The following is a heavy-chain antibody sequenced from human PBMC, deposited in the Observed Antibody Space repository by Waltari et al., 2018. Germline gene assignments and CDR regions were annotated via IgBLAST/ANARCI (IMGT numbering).Heavy chain of an antibody. CDR2: INSDGSST. D-gene: IGHD2-15*01. J-gene: IGHJ4*02. V-gene: IGHV3-74*01. CDR3: ARVSGGNSFADY. Sequence: EVQLVESGGGLVQPGGSLRLSCAASGFTFSSYWMPWVRQVPGKGLVWVSRINSDGSSTSYADSVKGRFTISRDNAKNTLYLQMNSLRAEDTAVYYCARVSGGNSFADYWGQGTLVTVSS. CDR1: GFTFSSYW.